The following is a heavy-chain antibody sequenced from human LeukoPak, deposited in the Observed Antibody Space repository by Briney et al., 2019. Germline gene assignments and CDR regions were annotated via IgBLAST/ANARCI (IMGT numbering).Heavy chain of an antibody. CDR3: ASADTAMVGGFFYYYYMDV. J-gene: IGHJ6*03. CDR2: INHSGST. V-gene: IGHV4-34*01. D-gene: IGHD5-18*01. CDR1: GGSFSGYY. Sequence: SETLSLTCAVYGGSFSGYYWSWIRQPPGKGLEWVGEINHSGSTNYNPSLKSRVTISVDTSKNQFSLKLSSVTAADTAVYYCASADTAMVGGFFYYYYMDVWGKGTTVTVSS.